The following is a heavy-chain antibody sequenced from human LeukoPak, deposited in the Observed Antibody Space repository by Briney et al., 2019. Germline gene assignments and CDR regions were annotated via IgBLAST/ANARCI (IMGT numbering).Heavy chain of an antibody. J-gene: IGHJ4*02. Sequence: GGSLRLSCAASGFTVSSNYMSWVRQAPGKGLEWVSVIYSGGSTYYADSVKGRFTISRDNSKNTLYLQMNSLRAEDTAVYYCARGGPNTGYSSSWFDYWGQGTLVTVSS. D-gene: IGHD6-13*01. V-gene: IGHV3-66*01. CDR1: GFTVSSNY. CDR3: ARGGPNTGYSSSWFDY. CDR2: IYSGGST.